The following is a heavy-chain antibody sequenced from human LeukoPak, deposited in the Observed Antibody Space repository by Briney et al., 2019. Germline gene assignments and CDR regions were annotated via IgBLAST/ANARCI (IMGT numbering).Heavy chain of an antibody. CDR2: IYYSGST. CDR3: ARAQLGDYSSSSLFDY. D-gene: IGHD6-6*01. V-gene: IGHV4-39*07. CDR1: GFTVSSNS. J-gene: IGHJ4*02. Sequence: PGGSLRLSCTVSGFTVSSNSMSWIRQPPGKGLEWIGSIYYSGSTYYNPSLKSRVTISVDTSKNQFSLKLSSVTAADTAVYYCARAQLGDYSSSSLFDYWGQGTLVTVSS.